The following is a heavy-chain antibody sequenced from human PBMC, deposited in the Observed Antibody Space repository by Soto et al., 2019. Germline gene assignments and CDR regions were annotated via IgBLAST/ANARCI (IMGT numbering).Heavy chain of an antibody. CDR2: IWYDGSNK. V-gene: IGHV3-33*01. J-gene: IGHJ4*02. CDR3: AREMRRYCSSTSCYKGGY. D-gene: IGHD2-2*02. CDR1: GFTFSRYG. Sequence: VGSLRLSCAAPGFTFSRYGMHWFRQAPVNGLEWVAVIWYDGSNKYYADSVKGRFTISRDNSKNTLYLQMNSLRAEDTAVYYCAREMRRYCSSTSCYKGGYWGQGTLVTVSS.